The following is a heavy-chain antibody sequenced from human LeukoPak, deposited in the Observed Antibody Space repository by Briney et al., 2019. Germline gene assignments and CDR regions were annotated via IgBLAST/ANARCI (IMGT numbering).Heavy chain of an antibody. CDR1: GGSISSYY. CDR2: IYTSGST. V-gene: IGHV4-4*09. CDR3: GRLVSSSWPYYYYYYYMDV. J-gene: IGHJ6*03. D-gene: IGHD6-13*01. Sequence: PSETLSLTCTVSGGSISSYYWSWIRQPPGKGLEWIGYIYTSGSTNYNHSLRSRVTISVDTSKRQFSLKLCSVTAADTGVYYCGRLVSSSWPYYYYYYYMDVWGKGTTVTVSS.